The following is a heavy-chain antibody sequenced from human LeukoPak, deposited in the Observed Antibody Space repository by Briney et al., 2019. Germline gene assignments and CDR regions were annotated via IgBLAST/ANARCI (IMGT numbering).Heavy chain of an antibody. Sequence: PGGSLRLSCAASGFTFSNYAINWVRQAPGKGLEWVSAISGSGGSTYYADSVKGRFTISRDNSKNTLYLQMNSLRAEDTAVYYCARGTAMVPTYYYYGMDAWGQGTTVTVSS. CDR1: GFTFSNYA. V-gene: IGHV3-23*01. D-gene: IGHD5-18*01. J-gene: IGHJ6*02. CDR3: ARGTAMVPTYYYYGMDA. CDR2: ISGSGGST.